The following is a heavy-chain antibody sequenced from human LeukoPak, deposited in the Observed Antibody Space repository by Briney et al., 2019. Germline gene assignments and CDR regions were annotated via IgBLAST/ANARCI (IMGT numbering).Heavy chain of an antibody. CDR3: GRCGYFDSGNYFVVDY. Sequence: SETLSLTCTVSDDSIRSYYWNWIRQAPGKALEWIGHIHNNGDTAYNFSLKSRVTISMDTSKNQFSLKLSSVTAADTAVYYCGRCGYFDSGNYFVVDYWGQGTVVTVSS. D-gene: IGHD3-22*01. J-gene: IGHJ4*02. CDR2: IHNNGDT. CDR1: DDSIRSYY. V-gene: IGHV4-59*01.